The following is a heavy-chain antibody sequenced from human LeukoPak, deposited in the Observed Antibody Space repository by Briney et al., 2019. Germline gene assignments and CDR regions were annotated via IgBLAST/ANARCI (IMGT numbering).Heavy chain of an antibody. V-gene: IGHV1-2*07. J-gene: IGHJ6*03. CDR2: IDPESGGT. CDR1: GYTFTGYY. Sequence: ASVKVSCKASGYTFTGYYLHWVRQAPGQGPEWMGWIDPESGGTNYAHRFQGRVTITRDTYISTVYMELNSLRSDDTAVYYCARDWDQLIRSKGGPPRYFYFMDVWGKGTSVIVSS. D-gene: IGHD3-9*01. CDR3: ARDWDQLIRSKGGPPRYFYFMDV.